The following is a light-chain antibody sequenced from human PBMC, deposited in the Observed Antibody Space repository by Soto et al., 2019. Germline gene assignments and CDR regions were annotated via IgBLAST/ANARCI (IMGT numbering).Light chain of an antibody. V-gene: IGLV2-23*02. J-gene: IGLJ1*01. CDR3: CSYAGSSTFYV. CDR1: SSEVGSYNL. CDR2: EVS. Sequence: QSVLNQPASVSGAPGQSITISCTGNSSEVGSYNLVSWYQQHPGKAPKLMIYEVSKRPSGVSNRFSGSKSGNTASLTISGLQAEDEADYYCCSYAGSSTFYVFGTGTKVTVL.